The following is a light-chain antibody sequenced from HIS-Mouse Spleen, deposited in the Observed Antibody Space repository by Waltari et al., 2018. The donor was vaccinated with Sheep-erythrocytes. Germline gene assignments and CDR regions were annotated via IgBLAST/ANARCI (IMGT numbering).Light chain of an antibody. J-gene: IGLJ1*01. Sequence: QSALTQPRSVSGSPGQSVTISCTGTSSDVGGYNYVSWYQQHPGKAPKLMIYDVSKRPSGDHVRFSGSKSGNTASLTISGLQAEDEADYYCCSYAGSYNHVFATGTKVTVL. V-gene: IGLV2-11*01. CDR3: CSYAGSYNHV. CDR2: DVS. CDR1: SSDVGGYNY.